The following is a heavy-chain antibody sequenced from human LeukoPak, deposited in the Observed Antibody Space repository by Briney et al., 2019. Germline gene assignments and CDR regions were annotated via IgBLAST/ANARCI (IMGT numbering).Heavy chain of an antibody. CDR1: GFTFSNYE. D-gene: IGHD1-26*01. CDR2: ISSSGSST. CDR3: AREDGSQLDY. V-gene: IGHV3-48*03. J-gene: IGHJ4*02. Sequence: LSGGSLRLSCATSGFTFSNYEMSWVRQTPGKGLEWVSYISSSGSSTYYADSVKGGFTISRDNAKSSLCLQMDSLRAGDTAVYYCAREDGSQLDYWGRGTLVTVSS.